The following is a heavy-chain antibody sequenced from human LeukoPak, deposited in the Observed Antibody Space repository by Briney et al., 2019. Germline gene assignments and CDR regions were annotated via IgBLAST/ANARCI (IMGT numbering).Heavy chain of an antibody. CDR2: ISYDGSNK. V-gene: IGHV3-30*18. J-gene: IGHJ4*02. CDR3: AKDAGNWNDVNYFDY. Sequence: GRSLRLSCAASGFTFSSYGMHWVRQAPGKGLEWVAVISYDGSNKYYADSVKGRFTISRDNSKNTLYLQMNSLRAEDTAVYYCAKDAGNWNDVNYFDYWGQGTLVTVSS. D-gene: IGHD1-20*01. CDR1: GFTFSSYG.